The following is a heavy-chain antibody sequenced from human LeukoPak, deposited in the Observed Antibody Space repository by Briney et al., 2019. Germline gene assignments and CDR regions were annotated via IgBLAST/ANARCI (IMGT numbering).Heavy chain of an antibody. CDR3: ARVREDCSSTSCYRLTYYYYGMDV. CDR1: GYTFTGYY. D-gene: IGHD2-2*01. Sequence: SVKVSCKASGYTFTGYYMHWVRQAPGQGLEWMGGIIPIFGTANYAQKFQGRVTITADESTSTAYMELSSLRSEDTAVYYCARVREDCSSTSCYRLTYYYYGMDVWGQGTTVTVSS. V-gene: IGHV1-69*13. CDR2: IIPIFGTA. J-gene: IGHJ6*02.